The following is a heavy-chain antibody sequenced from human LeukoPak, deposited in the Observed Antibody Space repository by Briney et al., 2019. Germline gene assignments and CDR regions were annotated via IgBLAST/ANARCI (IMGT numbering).Heavy chain of an antibody. Sequence: GASVKVSFKASGYTFTGYYLHWVRQAPGQGPEWMGWINPNSGGTNYAQKFQGWVIMTRDTSISTAYMELSRLRSDDTAVYYCATSGTTESAFDIWGQGTLVTVSS. D-gene: IGHD1-7*01. CDR2: INPNSGGT. V-gene: IGHV1-2*04. J-gene: IGHJ3*02. CDR3: ATSGTTESAFDI. CDR1: GYTFTGYY.